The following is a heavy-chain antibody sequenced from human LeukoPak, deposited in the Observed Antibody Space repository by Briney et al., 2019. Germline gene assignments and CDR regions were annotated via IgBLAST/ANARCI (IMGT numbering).Heavy chain of an antibody. Sequence: GASVKVSCKASGGTFSSYTISWVRQAPGQGLEWMGGIIPIFGTANYAQKFQGRVTITADESTSTAYMELSSLRSEDRAVYYCARGARGEVSFDYWGQGTLVTVSS. CDR2: IIPIFGTA. D-gene: IGHD3-16*01. J-gene: IGHJ4*02. CDR3: ARGARGEVSFDY. CDR1: GGTFSSYT. V-gene: IGHV1-69*13.